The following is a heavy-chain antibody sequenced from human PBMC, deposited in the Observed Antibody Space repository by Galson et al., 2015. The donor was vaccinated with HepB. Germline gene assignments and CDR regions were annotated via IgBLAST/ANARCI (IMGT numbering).Heavy chain of an antibody. V-gene: IGHV3-30*04. CDR3: AISFPYHYDGTGYPNADY. CDR1: GFTFTTYA. D-gene: IGHD3-22*01. Sequence: SLRLSCAVSGFTFTTYAMLWVRQAPDKGLEWVAVTSYGGNSKYYADSVKGRFTISRDNSKNTLYLQMNSLRSEDTAVYFCAISFPYHYDGTGYPNADYWGQGTLVSVSS. J-gene: IGHJ4*02. CDR2: TSYGGNSK.